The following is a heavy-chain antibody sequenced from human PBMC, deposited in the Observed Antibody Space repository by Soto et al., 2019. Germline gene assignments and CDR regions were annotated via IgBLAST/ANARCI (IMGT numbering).Heavy chain of an antibody. CDR3: ARDGVVAAPPNWFDP. V-gene: IGHV1-2*02. CDR1: GYTFTGYY. D-gene: IGHD2-15*01. J-gene: IGHJ5*02. Sequence: QVQLVQSGAEVKKPGASVKVSCKASGYTFTGYYMHWVRQAPGQGLEWMGWINPNSGGTNYAQKFQGRGTMNRDTSISTAYMGLSRLRSDDTAVYYFARDGVVAAPPNWFDPWGQGTLVTVSS. CDR2: INPNSGGT.